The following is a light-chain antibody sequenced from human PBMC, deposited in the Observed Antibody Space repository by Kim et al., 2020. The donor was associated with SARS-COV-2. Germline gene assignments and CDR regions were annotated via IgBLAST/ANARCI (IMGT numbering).Light chain of an antibody. CDR2: KDS. V-gene: IGLV3-25*03. Sequence: SYELTQSPSVSVSPGQTARITCSGDALPKQYAYWYQQKPGQTPVLVIYKDSERPSGIPERFSGSSSGTTVTLTISGVQAEDEADYYCQSADSSGTYWVFGTGTKVTVL. J-gene: IGLJ1*01. CDR1: ALPKQY. CDR3: QSADSSGTYWV.